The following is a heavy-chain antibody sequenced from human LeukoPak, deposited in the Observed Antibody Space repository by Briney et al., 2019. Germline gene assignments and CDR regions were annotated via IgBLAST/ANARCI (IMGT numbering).Heavy chain of an antibody. CDR1: GFTFSSYG. CDR2: IWYDGSNK. D-gene: IGHD3-10*01. J-gene: IGHJ4*02. CDR3: ARGSGSSQYYFDY. Sequence: PGGSLRLSCAAPGFTFSSYGMHWVRQAPGKGLEWVAVIWYDGSNKYYADSVKGRFTISRDNSKNTLYLQMNSLRAEDTAVYYCARGSGSSQYYFDYWGQGTLVTVSS. V-gene: IGHV3-33*01.